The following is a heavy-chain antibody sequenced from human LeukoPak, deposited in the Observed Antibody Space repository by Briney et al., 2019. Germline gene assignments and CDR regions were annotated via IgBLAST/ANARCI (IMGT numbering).Heavy chain of an antibody. J-gene: IGHJ4*02. CDR1: GYTFTGYY. CDR3: ARVSDDILTGYYIDY. Sequence: ASVKVSCKPSGYTFTGYYMHWVRQAPGQGLEWMGWINPNSGGTNYTQTFQGRVGMTRDTSISTAYMELSRLRSDDTGVYYCARVSDDILTGYYIDYWGQGTLVTVSS. D-gene: IGHD3-9*01. V-gene: IGHV1-2*02. CDR2: INPNSGGT.